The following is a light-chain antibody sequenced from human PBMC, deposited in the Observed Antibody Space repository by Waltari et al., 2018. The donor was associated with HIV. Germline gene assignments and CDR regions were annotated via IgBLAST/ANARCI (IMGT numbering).Light chain of an antibody. Sequence: DIQMMQSPSSLSASVGDKFSITCRASQTISTYLNWYRQSPGMAPKLLIFSASNLQSGVPSRFSGTGYGTVFTLTVSSLEPEDFATYFCQQTFRTPHTFGQGTRVEIK. V-gene: IGKV1-39*01. CDR2: SAS. J-gene: IGKJ5*01. CDR3: QQTFRTPHT. CDR1: QTISTY.